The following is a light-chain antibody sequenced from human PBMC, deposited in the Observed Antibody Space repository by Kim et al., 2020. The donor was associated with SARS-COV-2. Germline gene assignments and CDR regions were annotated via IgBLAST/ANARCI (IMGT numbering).Light chain of an antibody. V-gene: IGLV2-14*03. CDR1: SIDVGGLNS. CDR3: MSYRRGSTYV. Sequence: GQPITVSCTGTSIDVGGLNSVSWYQQHPGKAPKLMIFDVSNRPSGVSNRFSGSKSGNTASLTISGLQAEDEADYYCMSYRRGSTYVFGSGTKVTVL. J-gene: IGLJ1*01. CDR2: DVS.